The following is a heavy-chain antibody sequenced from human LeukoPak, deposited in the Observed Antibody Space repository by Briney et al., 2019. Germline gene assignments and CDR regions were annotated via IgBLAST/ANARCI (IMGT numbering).Heavy chain of an antibody. D-gene: IGHD6-6*01. CDR2: IYTSEST. Sequence: PSETLSLTCTVSGCSISSGGYYWSWLRQHPGKGLEWIGRIYTSESTNYNPSLKSRITMSVDTSKNQFSLKLTSVTVADTAVYYCARDRGQLVSPFDYWGQGTLVTVSS. CDR1: GCSISSGGYY. CDR3: ARDRGQLVSPFDY. V-gene: IGHV4-61*02. J-gene: IGHJ4*02.